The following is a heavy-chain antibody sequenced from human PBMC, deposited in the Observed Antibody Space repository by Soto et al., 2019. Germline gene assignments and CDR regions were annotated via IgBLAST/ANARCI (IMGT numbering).Heavy chain of an antibody. D-gene: IGHD6-13*01. J-gene: IGHJ6*02. V-gene: IGHV4-39*01. CDR3: RRSSRYSTDV. Sequence: PSETLSLTCTVSGGSISSSNYYWGWIRQPPGKGLEWIGTIYYSGSTSYNPSLSSQVTISVDTSKNQFSLNVISVTAADTAVYYCRRSSRYSTDVWGQGTTVTVSS. CDR1: GGSISSSNYY. CDR2: IYYSGST.